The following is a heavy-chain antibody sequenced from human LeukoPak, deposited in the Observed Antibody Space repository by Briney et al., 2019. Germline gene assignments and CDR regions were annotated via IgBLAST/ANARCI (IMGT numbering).Heavy chain of an antibody. CDR2: IYYSGST. J-gene: IGHJ6*03. Sequence: SETLSLTCTVSGGSISSYYWSWIRQPPGKGLEWIGNIYYSGSTNYNPSLKSRVTISVDTSKNHFSLKLSSVTAADTAVYYCAASHSYGYGSYYMDVWGKGTTVTVSS. V-gene: IGHV4-59*01. CDR1: GGSISSYY. CDR3: AASHSYGYGSYYMDV. D-gene: IGHD5-18*01.